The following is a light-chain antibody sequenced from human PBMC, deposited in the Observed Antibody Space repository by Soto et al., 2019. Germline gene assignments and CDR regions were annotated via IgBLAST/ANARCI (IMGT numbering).Light chain of an antibody. CDR1: QDIIIY. Sequence: DIQMTQSPSSLSASVGDRVTITCRAGQDIIIYLAWYQQKPGKVPKLLISAASTLQSGVPSRFSGSGSGTDFTLTISSLQPEDVATYYCQKYDDAPLTFGGGTKVEIK. V-gene: IGKV1-27*01. CDR2: AAS. CDR3: QKYDDAPLT. J-gene: IGKJ4*01.